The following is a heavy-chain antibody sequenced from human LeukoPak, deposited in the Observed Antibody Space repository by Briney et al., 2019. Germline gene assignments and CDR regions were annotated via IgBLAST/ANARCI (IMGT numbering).Heavy chain of an antibody. CDR2: IKQDGSEK. V-gene: IGHV3-7*01. CDR1: GFTFSSYW. CDR3: GAGDAFDI. Sequence: PGGSLRLSCAASGFTFSSYWMSWVRQAPGKGLEWVAEIKQDGSEKNYVDSVKGRFTISRDNAKNSLYLQMNSLRAEDTAVYYCGAGDAFDIWGQGTMVTVSS. J-gene: IGHJ3*02.